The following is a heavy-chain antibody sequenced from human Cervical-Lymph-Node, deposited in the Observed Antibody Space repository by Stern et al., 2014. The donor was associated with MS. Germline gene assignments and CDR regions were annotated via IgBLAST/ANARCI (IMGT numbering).Heavy chain of an antibody. V-gene: IGHV1-58*01. D-gene: IGHD3-22*01. Sequence: QLVESGPEVKKPGTSVKVSCKASGFTFTSSAVQWVRQARGQHLEGIGWIVVGSGNTNYAQKFQERVTITRDMSTSTAYMELSSLRSEDTAVYYCAAEPMYYSDSVGAFDIWGQGTMVTVSS. J-gene: IGHJ3*02. CDR1: GFTFTSSA. CDR2: IVVGSGNT. CDR3: AAEPMYYSDSVGAFDI.